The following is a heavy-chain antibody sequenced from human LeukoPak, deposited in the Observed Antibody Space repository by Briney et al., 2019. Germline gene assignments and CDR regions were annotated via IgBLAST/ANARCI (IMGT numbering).Heavy chain of an antibody. CDR3: ARGTWGTGDPY. J-gene: IGHJ4*02. D-gene: IGHD4-17*01. Sequence: ASVKVSCKASGGTFSSYAISWARQASGQGLEWMGRIIPIFGTANYAQKFQGRVTITTDESTSTAYMELSSLRSEDTAVYYCARGTWGTGDPYWGQGTLVTVSS. CDR1: GGTFSSYA. V-gene: IGHV1-69*05. CDR2: IIPIFGTA.